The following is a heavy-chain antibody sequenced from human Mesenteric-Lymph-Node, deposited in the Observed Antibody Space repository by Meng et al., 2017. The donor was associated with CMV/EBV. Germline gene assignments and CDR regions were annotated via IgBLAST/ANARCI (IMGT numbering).Heavy chain of an antibody. D-gene: IGHD6-13*01. CDR3: ARSAWGYSSSWYVHWFDP. Sequence: LRLSCAVYGGSFSGYYWSWIRQPPGKGLEWIGEINHSGSTNYNPSLKSRVTISVDTSKNQFSLKLSSVTAADTAVYYCARSAWGYSSSWYVHWFDPWGQGTLVTVSS. J-gene: IGHJ5*02. CDR1: GGSFSGYY. CDR2: INHSGST. V-gene: IGHV4-34*09.